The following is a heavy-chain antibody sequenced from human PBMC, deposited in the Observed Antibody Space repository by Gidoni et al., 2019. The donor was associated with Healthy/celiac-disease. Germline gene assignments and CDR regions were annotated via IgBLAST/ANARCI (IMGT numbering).Heavy chain of an antibody. J-gene: IGHJ6*02. CDR3: ARGVSDYVWVSYRFSSSGMDV. CDR1: GGSFRGYY. CDR2: INSRVST. D-gene: IGHD3-16*02. Sequence: QVQLQQWGEGLLKPSETLSLTCAVYGGSFRGYYWSWIRQPPGKGLEWSGEINSRVSTHYNPSLHSRVTISVDTSKNQFSLKLSSVTAADTAVYYCARGVSDYVWVSYRFSSSGMDVWGQGTTVTVSS. V-gene: IGHV4-34*01.